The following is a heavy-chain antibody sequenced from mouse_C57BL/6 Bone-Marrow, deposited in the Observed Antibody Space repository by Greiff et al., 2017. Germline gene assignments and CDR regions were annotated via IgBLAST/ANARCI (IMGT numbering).Heavy chain of an antibody. D-gene: IGHD1-2*01. CDR2: INPNNGGT. J-gene: IGHJ4*01. CDR1: GYTFTDYY. CDR3: ARFITTGVSNYYAMDY. Sequence: EVQLQQSGPELVKPGASVKISCKASGYTFTDYYMNWVKQSHGQSLEWIGDINPNNGGTSYNQKFKGKATLTVDKSSSTAYMELRSLPSENSAVXYCARFITTGVSNYYAMDYWGQGTSVTVSS. V-gene: IGHV1-26*01.